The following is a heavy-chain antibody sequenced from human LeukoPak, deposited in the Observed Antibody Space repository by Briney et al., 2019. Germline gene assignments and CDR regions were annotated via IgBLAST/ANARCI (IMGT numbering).Heavy chain of an antibody. D-gene: IGHD4-17*01. V-gene: IGHV3-30*03. J-gene: IGHJ4*02. CDR3: ATQKRGSTAFDY. CDR1: GFTFSSYG. CDR2: ISYDGSNK. Sequence: PGRSLRLSCAASGFTFSSYGMHWVRQAPGKGLEWVAVISYDGSNKYYADSVKGRFTISRDNSKNTLYLQMNSLRAEDTAVYYCATQKRGSTAFDYWGQGTLVTVSS.